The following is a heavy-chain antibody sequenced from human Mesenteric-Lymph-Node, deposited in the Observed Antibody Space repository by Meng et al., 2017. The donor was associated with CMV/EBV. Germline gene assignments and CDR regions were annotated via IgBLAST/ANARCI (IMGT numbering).Heavy chain of an antibody. V-gene: IGHV3-21*01. D-gene: IGHD2-2*02. CDR2: ISSSSSYI. CDR3: ARGRSDRSSTSCYTDGNFGY. CDR1: GFTFSSYS. Sequence: GGSLRLSCVASGFTFSSYSMNWVRQAPGKGLEWVSSISSSSSYIYYADSVKGRFTISRDNAKNSLYLQMNSLRAEDTAVYYCARGRSDRSSTSCYTDGNFGYWGQGALVTVSS. J-gene: IGHJ4*02.